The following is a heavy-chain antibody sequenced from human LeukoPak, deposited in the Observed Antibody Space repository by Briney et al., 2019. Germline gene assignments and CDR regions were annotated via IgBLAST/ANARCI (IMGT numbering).Heavy chain of an antibody. CDR2: IYYSGST. CDR1: GGSISSYY. CDR3: AGYDILTGYSLV. J-gene: IGHJ4*02. V-gene: IGHV4-59*08. D-gene: IGHD3-9*01. Sequence: SETLSLTCTVSGGSISSYYWSWIRQPPGKGLEWIGYIYYSGSTNYNPSLKSRVTISVDTSKNQFSLKLSSVTAADTAVYYCAGYDILTGYSLVWGQGTLVTVSS.